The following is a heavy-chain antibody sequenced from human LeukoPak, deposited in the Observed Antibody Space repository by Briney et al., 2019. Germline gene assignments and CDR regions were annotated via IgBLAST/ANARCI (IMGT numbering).Heavy chain of an antibody. J-gene: IGHJ3*02. V-gene: IGHV1-18*01. D-gene: IGHD3-10*01. CDR2: ISAYNGNT. CDR3: ARGGPYGSGSDAFDI. CDR1: GYTSTSYG. Sequence: ASVKGSCKASGYTSTSYGISWVRQAPGQGLEWMGWISAYNGNTNYAQTLQGRVTMTTDTSTSTAYMELRSRRSDDTAVYYCARGGPYGSGSDAFDIWGQGTMVTVSS.